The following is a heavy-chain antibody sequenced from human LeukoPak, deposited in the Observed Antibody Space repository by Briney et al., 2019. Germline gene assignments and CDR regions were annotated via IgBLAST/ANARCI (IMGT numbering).Heavy chain of an antibody. CDR3: ARGGDYGDLRYFDY. V-gene: IGHV4-59*01. CDR1: GGSINNYY. Sequence: SETLSLTCTVSGGSINNYYWSWIRQPPGKGLEWIGYIYYRGSTNYNPSLKSRVTSSVDTSKNQFSLKLNSVTAADTAVYYCARGGDYGDLRYFDYWGQGTLVTVSS. J-gene: IGHJ4*02. D-gene: IGHD4-17*01. CDR2: IYYRGST.